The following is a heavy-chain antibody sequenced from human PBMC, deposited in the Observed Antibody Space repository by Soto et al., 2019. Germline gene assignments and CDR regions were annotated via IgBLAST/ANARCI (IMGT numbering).Heavy chain of an antibody. CDR2: ISSSSSTI. V-gene: IGHV3-48*01. J-gene: IGHJ3*02. D-gene: IGHD2-15*01. CDR3: ARDRCSGGSCYSVDAFDI. CDR1: GFTFSSYS. Sequence: GGSLRLSCAASGFTFSSYSMNWVRQAPGKGLEWVSYISSSSSTIYYADSVKGRFTISRDNAKNSLYLQMNSLRAEDTAVYYCARDRCSGGSCYSVDAFDIWGQGTMVTVSS.